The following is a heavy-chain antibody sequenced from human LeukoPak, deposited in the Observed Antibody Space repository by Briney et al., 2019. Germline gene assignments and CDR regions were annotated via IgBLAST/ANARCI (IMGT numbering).Heavy chain of an antibody. CDR1: GDSVSSNSAA. CDR2: TYYRSKWYN. V-gene: IGHV6-1*01. D-gene: IGHD4-11*01. Sequence: SQTLSLTCAISGDSVSSNSAAWNWIRQSPSRGLEWLGRTYYRSKWYNDYAVSVKSRITINPDTSKNQFSLQLNSVTPEDTAVYYRARGWQDWTATVTMRGPPQYYYYYYMDVWGKGTTVTVSS. CDR3: ARGWQDWTATVTMRGPPQYYYYYYMDV. J-gene: IGHJ6*03.